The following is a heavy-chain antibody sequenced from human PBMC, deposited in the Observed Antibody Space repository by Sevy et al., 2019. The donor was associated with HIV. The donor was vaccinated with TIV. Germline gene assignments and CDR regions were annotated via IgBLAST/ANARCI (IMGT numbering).Heavy chain of an antibody. CDR3: AREAPREPLDY. CDR2: IYHSGST. V-gene: IGHV4-38-2*02. J-gene: IGHJ4*02. Sequence: SETLSLTCTVSGYSISSGYYWGWIRQPPGKGLEWIGSIYHSGSTYYYPSLKSRVTISVDTSKNQFSLKLSSVTAADTAVYYCAREAPREPLDYWGQGTLVTVSS. CDR1: GYSISSGYY.